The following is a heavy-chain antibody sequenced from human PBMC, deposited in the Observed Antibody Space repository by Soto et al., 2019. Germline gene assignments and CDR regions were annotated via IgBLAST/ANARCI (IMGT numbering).Heavy chain of an antibody. CDR1: DFTFRTYT. Sequence: AGGSLRLSCVASDFTFRTYTMHWVRQAPGKGLQWVSSINVDGSYIYSADSLKGRFTVSRDNAKNSLYLQMNSLRVEDTAMYYCATEGDFLIGYVWGQGTMVTVSS. V-gene: IGHV3-21*01. J-gene: IGHJ3*01. CDR3: ATEGDFLIGYV. D-gene: IGHD2-21*02. CDR2: INVDGSYI.